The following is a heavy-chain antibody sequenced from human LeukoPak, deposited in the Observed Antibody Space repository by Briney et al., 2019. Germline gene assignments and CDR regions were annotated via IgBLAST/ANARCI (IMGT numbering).Heavy chain of an antibody. V-gene: IGHV3-74*01. D-gene: IGHD3-22*01. CDR2: INSDGSST. CDR1: GFTFSSYW. CDR3: AKDYYYDSSGPFDY. J-gene: IGHJ4*02. Sequence: PGGSLRLSCAASGFTFSSYWMHWVRQAPGKGLVRVSRINSDGSSTSYADSVKGRFTISRDNAKNTLYLQMNSLRAEDTAVYYCAKDYYYDSSGPFDYWGQGTLVTVSS.